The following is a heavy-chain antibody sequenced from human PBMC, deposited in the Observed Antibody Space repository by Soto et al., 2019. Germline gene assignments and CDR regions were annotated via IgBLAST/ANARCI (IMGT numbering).Heavy chain of an antibody. CDR1: GGSISSYC. CDR2: IYTSGST. V-gene: IGHV4-4*07. Sequence: SETLSLTCTVSGGSISSYCWSWSRHPAGQGLEWIGRIYTSGSTNCNYSLKIRVTMSGDTSKNQRSLKLSCVTAADTAVYYCAVAVAVNGDYWRQGTLVTVSS. CDR3: AVAVAVNGDY. J-gene: IGHJ4*02. D-gene: IGHD6-19*01.